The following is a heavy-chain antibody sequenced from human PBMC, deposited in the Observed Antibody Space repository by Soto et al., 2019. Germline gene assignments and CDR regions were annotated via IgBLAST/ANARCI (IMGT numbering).Heavy chain of an antibody. V-gene: IGHV3-23*01. CDR3: TRDPGAYSSTWSFYFDS. CDR1: GFTFRNNV. D-gene: IGHD6-13*01. CDR2: ITGSGRDT. Sequence: GGSLRLSCAASGFTFRNNVLSWVRQAPGKGLDWVSGITGSGRDTYYADSVKGRFTISRDNAKNTLYLQMDSLRAEDTGVYYCTRDPGAYSSTWSFYFDSWGQGTLVTVSS. J-gene: IGHJ4*02.